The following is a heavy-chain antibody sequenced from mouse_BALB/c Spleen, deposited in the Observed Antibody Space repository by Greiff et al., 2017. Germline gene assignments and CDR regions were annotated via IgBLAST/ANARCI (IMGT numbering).Heavy chain of an antibody. Sequence: EVQGVESGGGLVQPGGSLRLSCATSGFTFTDYYMSWVRQPPGKALEWLGFIRNKANGYTTAYSASVQGRFTISRDNSQSILYLQMNTLRAEDSATYYCARGGGYSRYDAGGYAMDYWGQGSSGTVSS. D-gene: IGHD2-12*01. CDR1: GFTFTDYY. J-gene: IGHJ4*01. CDR3: ARGGGYSRYDAGGYAMDY. V-gene: IGHV7-3*02. CDR2: IRNKANGYTT.